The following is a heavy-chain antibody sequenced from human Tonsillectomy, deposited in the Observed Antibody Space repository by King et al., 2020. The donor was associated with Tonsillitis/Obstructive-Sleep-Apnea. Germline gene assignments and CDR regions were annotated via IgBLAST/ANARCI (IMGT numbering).Heavy chain of an antibody. J-gene: IGHJ4*02. D-gene: IGHD6-19*01. CDR1: GFPLSKPRMG. CDR2: IFSNDEK. V-gene: IGHV2-26*01. Sequence: VTLKESGPVLVKPTETLTLTCTVSGFPLSKPRMGVSWIRQPPGKALEWLAHIFSNDEKSYNTSLKSRLTISKDTSKSQVVLTMTNVDPVDTATYYCARGWLVYDYWGQGTLVTVSS. CDR3: ARGWLVYDY.